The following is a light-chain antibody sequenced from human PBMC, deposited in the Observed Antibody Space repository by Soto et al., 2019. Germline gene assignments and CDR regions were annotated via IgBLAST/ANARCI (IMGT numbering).Light chain of an antibody. Sequence: QSALTQPPSVSGSPGQSVTISCTGTGSDFGRYNRVSWYQHTPGTAPKLLIYEVTNRPSGVPERFSGSTSGNTASLTISGLQAEDEADYYCSSFTTSDTWVLGGGTKLAVL. J-gene: IGLJ3*02. CDR2: EVT. V-gene: IGLV2-18*02. CDR3: SSFTTSDTWV. CDR1: GSDFGRYNR.